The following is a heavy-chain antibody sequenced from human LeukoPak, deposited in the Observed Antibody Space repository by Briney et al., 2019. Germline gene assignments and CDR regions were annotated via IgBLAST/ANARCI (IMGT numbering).Heavy chain of an antibody. Sequence: SETLSLTCTVSGGSISRSSYYWGWIRQPPGKGLEWIGSIYYSGSTYYNPSLKSRVTISVDTSKNQFSLKLSSVTAADTAVYYCARWLYSSSPSVPSDYWGQGTLVTVSS. CDR3: ARWLYSSSPSVPSDY. J-gene: IGHJ4*02. CDR2: IYYSGST. D-gene: IGHD6-6*01. V-gene: IGHV4-39*07. CDR1: GGSISRSSYY.